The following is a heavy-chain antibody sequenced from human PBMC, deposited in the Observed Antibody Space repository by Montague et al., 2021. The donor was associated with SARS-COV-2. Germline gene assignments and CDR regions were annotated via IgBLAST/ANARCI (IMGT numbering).Heavy chain of an antibody. V-gene: IGHV4-39*07. CDR1: GDSISSGGYF. Sequence: SETLSLTCTVSGDSISSGGYFWGWIRQPPGKGLEWIASIHIGGTSYLNPSLKSRVTISIDSSKNQFSQNVTSVTAADTAVYFCARSRDWYLGNWGQGTLATVSS. D-gene: IGHD3-9*01. CDR3: ARSRDWYLGN. CDR2: IHIGGTS. J-gene: IGHJ4*02.